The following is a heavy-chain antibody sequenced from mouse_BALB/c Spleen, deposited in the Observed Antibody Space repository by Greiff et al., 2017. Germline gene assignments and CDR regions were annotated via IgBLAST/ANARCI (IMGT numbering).Heavy chain of an antibody. CDR2: ISSGSSTI. CDR3: AREGLITTATWFAY. J-gene: IGHJ3*01. V-gene: IGHV5-17*02. Sequence: EVQRVESGGGLVQPGGSRKLSCAASGFTFSSFGMHWVRQAPEKGLEWVAYISSGSSTIYYADTVKGRFTISRDNPKNTLFLQMTSLRSEDTAMYYCAREGLITTATWFAYWGQGTLVTVSA. D-gene: IGHD1-2*01. CDR1: GFTFSSFG.